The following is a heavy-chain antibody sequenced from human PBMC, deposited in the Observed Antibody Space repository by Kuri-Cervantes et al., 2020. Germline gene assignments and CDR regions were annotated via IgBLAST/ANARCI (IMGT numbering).Heavy chain of an antibody. V-gene: IGHV1-69*13. CDR3: AREYQDSSGYLGALHDAFDI. D-gene: IGHD3-22*01. J-gene: IGHJ3*02. Sequence: SVKVSCKASGDTFSSYAISWVRQAPGQGLEWMGGIIPIFGTANYAQKFQGRVTITADESTSTAYMELSSLRSEDTAVYYCAREYQDSSGYLGALHDAFDIWGQGTMVTVSS. CDR1: GDTFSSYA. CDR2: IIPIFGTA.